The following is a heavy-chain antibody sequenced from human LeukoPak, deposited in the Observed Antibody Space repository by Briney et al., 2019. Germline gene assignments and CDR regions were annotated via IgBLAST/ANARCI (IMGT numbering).Heavy chain of an antibody. CDR2: ISSSGSTI. D-gene: IGHD2-15*01. J-gene: IGHJ4*02. V-gene: IGHV3-48*03. Sequence: PGGSLRLSCAASGFTFSSYAMSWVRQAPGKGLEWVSYISSSGSTIYYADSAKGRFTISRDNAKNSLYLQMNSLRAEDTAVYYCARIDCSGGSCYSGYFDYWGQGTLVTVSS. CDR3: ARIDCSGGSCYSGYFDY. CDR1: GFTFSSYA.